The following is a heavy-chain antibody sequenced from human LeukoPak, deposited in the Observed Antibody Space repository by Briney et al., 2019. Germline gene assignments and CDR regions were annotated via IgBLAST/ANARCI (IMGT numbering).Heavy chain of an antibody. CDR3: ARAYTNGDYLDY. CDR2: ISDSSRHI. CDR1: GFTFSRYS. V-gene: IGHV3-21*01. J-gene: IGHJ4*02. D-gene: IGHD4-17*01. Sequence: PGGSLRLSCAASGFTFSRYSVSWVRQAPGEGLEWVSCISDSSRHIYYADSVKGRFTISRDNAKSSASLQMNSLRVDDTAVYYCARAYTNGDYLDYWGQGTLVTVSS.